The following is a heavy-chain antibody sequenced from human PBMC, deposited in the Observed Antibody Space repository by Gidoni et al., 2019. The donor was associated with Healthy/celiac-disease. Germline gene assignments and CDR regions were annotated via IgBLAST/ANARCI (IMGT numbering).Heavy chain of an antibody. CDR3: ARDPNDYGDYAVEYAFDI. V-gene: IGHV1-2*02. CDR1: GYTFTGYY. Sequence: QVQLVQSGAEVKKPGASVKVACKAAGYTFTGYYMHWVRQAPGQGLEWMGWINPNSGGTNYAQKFQGRVTMTRDTSISTAYMELSRLRSDDTAVYYCARDPNDYGDYAVEYAFDIWGQGTMVTVSS. J-gene: IGHJ3*02. D-gene: IGHD4-17*01. CDR2: INPNSGGT.